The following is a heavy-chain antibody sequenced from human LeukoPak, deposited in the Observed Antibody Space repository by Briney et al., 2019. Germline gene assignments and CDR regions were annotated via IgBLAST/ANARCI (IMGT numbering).Heavy chain of an antibody. D-gene: IGHD3-16*01. CDR2: INKHSSDK. CDR1: GFTFSNYW. J-gene: IGHJ6*04. Sequence: GGSLRLSCAASGFTFSNYWMNWVRQAPGKGLEWVSTINKHSSDKDYVDSVKGRFTISRDNAKSSLYLQMDSLRAEDTAVYYCARDGVVNFWVSYGTYNYYYHMDVWGKGTTVTVSS. CDR3: ARDGVVNFWVSYGTYNYYYHMDV. V-gene: IGHV3-7*01.